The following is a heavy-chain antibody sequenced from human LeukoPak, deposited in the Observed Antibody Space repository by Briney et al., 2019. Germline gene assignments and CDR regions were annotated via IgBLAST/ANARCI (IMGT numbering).Heavy chain of an antibody. J-gene: IGHJ6*03. Sequence: GGSLRLSCAASGFTVSSNYMSWVRQAPGKGLEWVSVIYSGGSTYYADSVKGRFTISRDNSKNTLYLQMNSLRAEDTAVYYCTTLRGNWNYHYYYYYMDVWGKGTTVTVSS. CDR3: TTLRGNWNYHYYYYYMDV. CDR2: IYSGGST. CDR1: GFTVSSNY. V-gene: IGHV3-53*01. D-gene: IGHD1-7*01.